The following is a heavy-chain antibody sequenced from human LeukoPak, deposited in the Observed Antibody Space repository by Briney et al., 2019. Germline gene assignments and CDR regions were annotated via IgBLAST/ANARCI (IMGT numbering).Heavy chain of an antibody. J-gene: IGHJ5*02. V-gene: IGHV2-5*02. Sequence: ESGPTLVNPTQTLTLTCTFSGFSLTTSEVGVGWIRQPPGKALEWLALIYWDDYKRYSPSLRGRLTITKDTSKNQVVLTLTNMDPADTATYYCIHRLYLSGGTNFGWFDRWGQGTLVTVSS. CDR3: IHRLYLSGGTNFGWFDR. CDR1: GFSLTTSEVG. CDR2: IYWDDYK. D-gene: IGHD2-15*01.